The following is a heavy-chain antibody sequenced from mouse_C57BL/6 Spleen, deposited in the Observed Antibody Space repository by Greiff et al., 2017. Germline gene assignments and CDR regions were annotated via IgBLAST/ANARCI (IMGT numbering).Heavy chain of an antibody. V-gene: IGHV5-16*01. J-gene: IGHJ1*03. CDR3: ARDQGDIDV. D-gene: IGHD3-3*01. Sequence: EVKLVESEGGLVQPGSSMKLSCTASGFTFSDYYLAWVRQVPEKGLEWVANINYDGSSTYYLDSLKSRFIISIDNAKNILYLQMSSLKSEDTATYYCARDQGDIDVWGTGTTVTVSS. CDR2: INYDGSST. CDR1: GFTFSDYY.